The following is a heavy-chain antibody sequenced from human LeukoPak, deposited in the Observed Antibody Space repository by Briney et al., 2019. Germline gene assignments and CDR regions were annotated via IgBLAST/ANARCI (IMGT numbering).Heavy chain of an antibody. CDR3: ARAYDILTGGDFDY. D-gene: IGHD3-9*01. CDR1: GSTFSSYS. J-gene: IGHJ4*02. V-gene: IGHV3-48*01. CDR2: ISSSSSTI. Sequence: PGGSLRLSCAASGSTFSSYSMNWVRRAPGKGLEWVSYISSSSSTIYYADSVKGRFTISRDNAKNSLYLQMNSLRAEDTAVYYCARAYDILTGGDFDYWGQGTLVTVSS.